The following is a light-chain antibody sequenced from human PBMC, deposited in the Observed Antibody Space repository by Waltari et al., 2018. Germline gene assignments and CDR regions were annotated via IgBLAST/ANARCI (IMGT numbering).Light chain of an antibody. CDR2: DVI. V-gene: IGLV2-14*03. J-gene: IGLJ3*02. Sequence: QSALTQPASVSGSPGQSITISCTGTSSDVGAYNYVSWYQQYSGKAPKLMIYDVIKRPSGVANRFSGSKAGNTASLTISGLQAEDEADYYCSSFTRSATLVFGGGTKLTVL. CDR3: SSFTRSATLV. CDR1: SSDVGAYNY.